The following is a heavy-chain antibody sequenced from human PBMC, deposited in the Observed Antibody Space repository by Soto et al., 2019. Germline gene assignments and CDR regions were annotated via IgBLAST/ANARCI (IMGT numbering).Heavy chain of an antibody. V-gene: IGHV4-30-2*01. Sequence: QLQLQESGSGLVKPSQTLSLTCAVSGGSISSGGYSWSWIRQPPGKGLEWIGYIYHSGSTYYNPSINAAVPXSXNXXTNQFSLKRSSAPAEATAGYYWAGTGDYPHSRMDVWGHGTTVTVSS. CDR3: AGTGDYPHSRMDV. CDR1: GGSISSGGYS. CDR2: IYHSGST. D-gene: IGHD2-8*02. J-gene: IGHJ6*02.